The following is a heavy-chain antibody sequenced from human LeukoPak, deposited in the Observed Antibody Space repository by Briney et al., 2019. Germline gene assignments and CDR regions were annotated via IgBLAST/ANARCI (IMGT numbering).Heavy chain of an antibody. Sequence: PSETLSLTCTVSGGSISSYYWSWIRQPPGKGLEWIGYIYYSGSTNCNPSLKSRVTISVDTSKNQFSLKLSSVTAADTAVYYCASLAAAGPDYWGQGTLVTVSS. V-gene: IGHV4-59*01. CDR1: GGSISSYY. CDR2: IYYSGST. D-gene: IGHD6-13*01. CDR3: ASLAAAGPDY. J-gene: IGHJ4*02.